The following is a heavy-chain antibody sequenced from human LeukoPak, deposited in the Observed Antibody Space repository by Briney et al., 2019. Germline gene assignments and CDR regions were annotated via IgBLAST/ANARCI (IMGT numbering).Heavy chain of an antibody. CDR1: GYTFTGYY. J-gene: IGHJ4*02. Sequence: GASVKVSCKASGYTFTGYYMHWVRQAPGQGLGWMGWINPNSGGTNYAQKFQGRVTMTRDTSISTAYMELSRLRSDDTAVYYCARVGYCSSTSCYFVGAYYFDYWGQGTLVTVSS. V-gene: IGHV1-2*02. CDR3: ARVGYCSSTSCYFVGAYYFDY. CDR2: INPNSGGT. D-gene: IGHD2-2*01.